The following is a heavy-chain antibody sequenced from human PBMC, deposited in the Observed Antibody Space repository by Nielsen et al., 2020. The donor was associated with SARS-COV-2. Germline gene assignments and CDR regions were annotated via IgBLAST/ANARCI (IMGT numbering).Heavy chain of an antibody. CDR3: ARVRDVEVVAENWFDP. D-gene: IGHD3-3*01. CDR2: ISGYNGDT. J-gene: IGHJ5*02. V-gene: IGHV1-18*04. Sequence: ASVKVSCKASGYTFTNYGISWVRQAPGQGLEWMGWISGYNGDTNYAQNFQGRVTMTTDTSTTTAYMELRSLKSDDTAVYYCARVRDVEVVAENWFDPWGQGTLVTVSS. CDR1: GYTFTNYG.